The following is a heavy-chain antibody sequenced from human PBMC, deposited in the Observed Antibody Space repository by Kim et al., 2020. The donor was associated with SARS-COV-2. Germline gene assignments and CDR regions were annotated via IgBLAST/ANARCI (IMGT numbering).Heavy chain of an antibody. V-gene: IGHV3-23*01. D-gene: IGHD3-22*01. Sequence: ADSGKGRFTISRDNSKNTLYLQMNSLRAEDTAVYYCAKDWEAYSSGYPDYWGQGTLVTVSS. CDR3: AKDWEAYSSGYPDY. J-gene: IGHJ4*02.